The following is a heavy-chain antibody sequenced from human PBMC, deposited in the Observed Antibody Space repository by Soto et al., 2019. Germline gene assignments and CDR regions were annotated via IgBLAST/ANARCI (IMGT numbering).Heavy chain of an antibody. Sequence: PGGSLRLSCAASGFTFSDYYMSWIRQAPGKGLEWVSYISSSGSTIYYADSVKGRFTISRDNAKNSLYLQMNSLRAEDTAVYYCARDFNYGFYYYGMDVWGQGTTVTVSS. CDR3: ARDFNYGFYYYGMDV. J-gene: IGHJ6*02. CDR2: ISSSGSTI. CDR1: GFTFSDYY. D-gene: IGHD4-17*01. V-gene: IGHV3-11*01.